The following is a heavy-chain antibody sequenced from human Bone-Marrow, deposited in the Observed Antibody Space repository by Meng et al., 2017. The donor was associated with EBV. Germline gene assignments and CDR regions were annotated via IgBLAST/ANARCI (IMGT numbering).Heavy chain of an antibody. CDR2: IDYSGST. Sequence: QGQLQGSGPGLVKPPQPLSLTCAVSGVSISSGGYHWSWIRQPPGKGLEWIGYIDYSGSTYHNPSLKSRVTTSVDASNNQFSLKLSSVTAADTAVYYCATYEMGGAGKGYWGQGTLVTVSS. CDR1: GVSISSGGYH. J-gene: IGHJ4*02. CDR3: ATYEMGGAGKGY. V-gene: IGHV4-30-4*01. D-gene: IGHD6-19*01.